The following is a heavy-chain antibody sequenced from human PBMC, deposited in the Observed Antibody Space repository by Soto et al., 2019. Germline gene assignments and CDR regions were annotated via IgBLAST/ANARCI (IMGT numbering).Heavy chain of an antibody. CDR3: APALSSSRESVSFDY. D-gene: IGHD6-6*01. Sequence: GGSLRLSCAASGFTFSSYAMSWVRQAPGKGLEWVSAISGSGGSTYYADSVKGRFTISRDNSKNTLYLQMNSLRAEDTAVYYCAPALSSSRESVSFDYWGQGTLVTVSS. J-gene: IGHJ4*02. V-gene: IGHV3-23*01. CDR2: ISGSGGST. CDR1: GFTFSSYA.